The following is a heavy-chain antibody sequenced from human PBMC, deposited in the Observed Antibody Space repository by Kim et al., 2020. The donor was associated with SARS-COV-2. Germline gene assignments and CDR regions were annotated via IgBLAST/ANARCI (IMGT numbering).Heavy chain of an antibody. Sequence: ANSVKGRLTISRDNSKNTQFLQLNSLRAEDTAVYYCARGGGSSSWPFFDYWGQGALVTVSS. J-gene: IGHJ4*02. D-gene: IGHD6-13*01. V-gene: IGHV3-23*01. CDR3: ARGGGSSSWPFFDY.